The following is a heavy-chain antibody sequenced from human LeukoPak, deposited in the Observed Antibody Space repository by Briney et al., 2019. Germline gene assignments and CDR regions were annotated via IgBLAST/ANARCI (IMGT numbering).Heavy chain of an antibody. CDR1: GYTFTGYY. CDR3: ARGYSSSWYGPPDY. Sequence: APVKVSCKASGYTFTGYYMHWVRQAPGQGLEWMGWINPNSGGTNYAQKFQGRVTMTRDTSISTAYMELSRLRSDDTAVYYCARGYSSSWYGPPDYWGQGTLVTVSS. V-gene: IGHV1-2*02. J-gene: IGHJ4*02. CDR2: INPNSGGT. D-gene: IGHD6-13*01.